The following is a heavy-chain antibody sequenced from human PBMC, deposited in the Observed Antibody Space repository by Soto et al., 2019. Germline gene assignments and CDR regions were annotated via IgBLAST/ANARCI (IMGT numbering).Heavy chain of an antibody. Sequence: QVQLVQSGAEVKKPGSSVKVSCKASGGTFSSYGISWVRQAPGQGLEWMGGIIPMFGKVNYAQKFQGRVTITADESTTTAYMELNSLKSEDTAVYYCARETSVRGVIITSSPSFDPWGQGTLVTVSS. CDR2: IIPMFGKV. V-gene: IGHV1-69*01. D-gene: IGHD3-10*01. J-gene: IGHJ5*02. CDR1: GGTFSSYG. CDR3: ARETSVRGVIITSSPSFDP.